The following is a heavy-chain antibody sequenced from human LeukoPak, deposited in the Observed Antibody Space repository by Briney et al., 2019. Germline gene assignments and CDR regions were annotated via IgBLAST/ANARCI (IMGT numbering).Heavy chain of an antibody. CDR2: IRGSGGST. D-gene: IGHD3-22*01. CDR3: ANGCSLISGYSYLWFAP. J-gene: IGHJ5*02. Sequence: GGSLRLSYAASGFTFSSYGMSWLRQAPGKGLDWVSAIRGSGGSTYYADSVKGRFTISRDNSKNTLYLQMDSLRVEETAVYYCANGCSLISGYSYLWFAPWGQETGVSVSS. CDR1: GFTFSSYG. V-gene: IGHV3-23*01.